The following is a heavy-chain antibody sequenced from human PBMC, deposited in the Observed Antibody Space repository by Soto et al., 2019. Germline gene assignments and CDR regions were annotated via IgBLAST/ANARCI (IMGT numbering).Heavy chain of an antibody. CDR2: ISSSGSTI. Sequence: ESGGGLVKPGGSLRLSCAASGFTFSDYYMSWIRQAPGKGLEWVSYISSSGSTIYYADSVKGRFTISRDNAKNSLYLQMNSLRAEDTAVYYCARVVATITPYYYYYGMDVWGQGTTVTVSS. D-gene: IGHD5-12*01. CDR3: ARVVATITPYYYYYGMDV. CDR1: GFTFSDYY. J-gene: IGHJ6*02. V-gene: IGHV3-11*01.